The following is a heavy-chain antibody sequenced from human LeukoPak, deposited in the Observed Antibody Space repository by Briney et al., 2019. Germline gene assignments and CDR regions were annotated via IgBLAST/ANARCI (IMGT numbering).Heavy chain of an antibody. CDR1: GFTFDDYA. CDR2: ISWDGGST. Sequence: PGGSLRLSCAASGFTFDDYAMHWVRQAPGKGLEWVSLISWDGGSTYYADSVKGRFTISRDNSKNSLYLQMNSLRAEDTALYYCAKAFKGYCSGGSCYSLFVGQLGMDVWGQGTTVTVSS. D-gene: IGHD2-15*01. CDR3: AKAFKGYCSGGSCYSLFVGQLGMDV. V-gene: IGHV3-43D*03. J-gene: IGHJ6*02.